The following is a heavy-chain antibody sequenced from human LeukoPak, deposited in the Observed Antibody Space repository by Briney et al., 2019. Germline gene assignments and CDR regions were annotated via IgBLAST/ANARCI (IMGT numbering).Heavy chain of an antibody. V-gene: IGHV4-59*08. CDR1: GGSVSTNY. J-gene: IGHJ4*02. Sequence: SETLSLTCTVSGGSVSTNYWSWSRQPPGKGLEWIGNIYYSGTTNYNPSLMSRVTISLDTSKNQFSLKMSSVNAADTAVYYCASAAGWLRFDFWGQGTLVTVSS. CDR2: IYYSGTT. D-gene: IGHD5-12*01. CDR3: ASAAGWLRFDF.